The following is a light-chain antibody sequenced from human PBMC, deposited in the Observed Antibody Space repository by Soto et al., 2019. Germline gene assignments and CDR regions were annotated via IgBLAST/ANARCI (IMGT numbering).Light chain of an antibody. CDR1: SSDVGSYDL. V-gene: IGLV2-23*01. CDR3: SSYAGSITYVL. Sequence: QSALTQPASVSGSPGQSITISCTGTSSDVGSYDLVSWYQQHPGKAPKLMIYEDTKRPLGISNRFSASKSGYTASLTISGPQAGDEADYSCSSYAGSITYVLFGGGTKPTVL. J-gene: IGLJ2*01. CDR2: EDT.